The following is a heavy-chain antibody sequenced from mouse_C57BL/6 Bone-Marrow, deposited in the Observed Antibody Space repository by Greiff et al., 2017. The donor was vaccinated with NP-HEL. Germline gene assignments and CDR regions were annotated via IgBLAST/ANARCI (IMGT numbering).Heavy chain of an antibody. CDR3: AINFYAY. CDR1: GYTFTDYY. J-gene: IGHJ3*01. V-gene: IGHV1-76*01. CDR2: IYPGSGNT. Sequence: QVQLQQSGAELVRPGASVKLSCKASGYTFTDYYINWVKQRPGPGLEWIARIYPGSGNTYYNEKFKGKATLTAEKSSSTAYMQLSSLTSEYSAVYFFAINFYAYWGQGTLVTVSS.